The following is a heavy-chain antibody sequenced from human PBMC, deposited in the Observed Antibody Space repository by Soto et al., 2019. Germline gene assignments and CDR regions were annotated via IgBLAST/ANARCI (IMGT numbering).Heavy chain of an antibody. CDR2: ISGSGGST. D-gene: IGHD3-10*01. V-gene: IGHV3-23*01. CDR1: GFTFSSYA. CDR3: AKLLYGSGRYYYYGMDV. J-gene: IGHJ6*02. Sequence: PGGSLRLSCAASGFTFSSYAMSWVRQAPGKXLEWVSAISGSGGSTYYADSVKGRFTISRDNSKNTLYLQMNSLRAEDTAVYYCAKLLYGSGRYYYYGMDVWGQGTTVTVSS.